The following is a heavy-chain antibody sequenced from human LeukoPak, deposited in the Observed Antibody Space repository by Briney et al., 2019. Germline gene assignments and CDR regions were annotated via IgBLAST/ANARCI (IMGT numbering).Heavy chain of an antibody. D-gene: IGHD1-26*01. Sequence: GGSLRLSCAASGFTFSTYSMNWVRQAPGKGLEWVSSITSTSSYIYYADSVKGRFTISRDNAKNSLYLQMNSLRAEDTAVYYCARGSGRYYVYWGQGTLVTVSS. J-gene: IGHJ4*02. V-gene: IGHV3-21*01. CDR3: ARGSGRYYVY. CDR1: GFTFSTYS. CDR2: ITSTSSYI.